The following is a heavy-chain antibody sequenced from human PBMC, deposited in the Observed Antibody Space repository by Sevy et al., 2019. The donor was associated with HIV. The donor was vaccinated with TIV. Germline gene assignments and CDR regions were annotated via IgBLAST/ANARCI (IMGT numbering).Heavy chain of an antibody. J-gene: IGHJ3*01. CDR3: AKDRITMIGDAFDV. CDR2: LSGYGGST. V-gene: IGHV3-23*01. Sequence: GGSLRLSCAASGFTFNSYAMSWVRQAPGKGLEWVSGLSGYGGSTYYADSVKGRFTISRDNSKNTLYLQMNSLRAEDTAVYYCAKDRITMIGDAFDVWGQGTMVTVSS. D-gene: IGHD3-22*01. CDR1: GFTFNSYA.